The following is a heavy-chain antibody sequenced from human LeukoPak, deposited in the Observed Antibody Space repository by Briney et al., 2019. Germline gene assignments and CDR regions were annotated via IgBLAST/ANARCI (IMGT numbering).Heavy chain of an antibody. Sequence: KTSETLSLTCTVSGGSVSSDNYYWSWIRQPPGKGLEWIGYIYYSGSTNYNPSLKSRVTISVDTSKNQFSLKLSSVTAADTAVYYCARSPRAYYYGMDVWGQGTTVTVSS. CDR3: ARSPRAYYYGMDV. J-gene: IGHJ6*02. V-gene: IGHV4-61*01. CDR1: GGSVSSDNYY. CDR2: IYYSGST.